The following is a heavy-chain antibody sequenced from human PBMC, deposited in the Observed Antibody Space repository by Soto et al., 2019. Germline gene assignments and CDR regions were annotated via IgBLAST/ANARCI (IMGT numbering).Heavy chain of an antibody. D-gene: IGHD2-15*01. V-gene: IGHV3-30*18. CDR2: ISYDGSNK. J-gene: IGHJ6*02. Sequence: GGSLRLSCAASGFTFSSYGMHWVRQAPGKGLEWVAVISYDGSNKYCADSVKGRFTISRDNSKNTLYLQMNSLRAEDTAVYYCAKDGLLASYYYYCFDVCGQRTTVTVSS. CDR1: GFTFSSYG. CDR3: AKDGLLASYYYYCFDV.